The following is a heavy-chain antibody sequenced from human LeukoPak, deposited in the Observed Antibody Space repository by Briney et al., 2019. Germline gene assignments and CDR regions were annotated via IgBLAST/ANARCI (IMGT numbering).Heavy chain of an antibody. CDR1: GFTFSNYE. D-gene: IGHD3-10*01. V-gene: IGHV3-48*03. CDR2: ISSTGLTI. CDR3: ARDSWIRGVIIHFDY. J-gene: IGHJ4*02. Sequence: QPGGSLRLSCTASGFTFSNYEMNWVRQAPGKGLEWVSFISSTGLTIYYADSVKGRFTISRDNAKNSLYLQVNSLRAEDTAVYYCARDSWIRGVIIHFDYWGQGTLVTVPS.